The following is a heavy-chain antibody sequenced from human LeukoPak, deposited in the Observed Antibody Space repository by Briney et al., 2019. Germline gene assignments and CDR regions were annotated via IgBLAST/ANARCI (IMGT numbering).Heavy chain of an antibody. J-gene: IGHJ5*02. D-gene: IGHD3-22*01. CDR2: INHSGST. CDR3: ARGHTMRGWFDP. Sequence: PSETLSLTCAVYGGFFSGYYWSWIRQPPGKGLEWIGEINHSGSTNYNPSLKSRVTISVDTSKNQFSLKLSSVTAADTAVYYCARGHTMRGWFDPWGQGTLVTVSS. CDR1: GGFFSGYY. V-gene: IGHV4-34*01.